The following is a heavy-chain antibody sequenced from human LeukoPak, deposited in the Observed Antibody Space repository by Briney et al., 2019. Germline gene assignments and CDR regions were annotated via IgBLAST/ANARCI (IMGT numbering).Heavy chain of an antibody. Sequence: SETLSLTCTVSGGSINSSSYYWGWIRQPPGKGLEWIGSIFYSGNTYDNPSLKSRVTISVDTSKNQFSLKLNSVTAADTAVYYCARHRSKWLQSSFDYWGLGTLVTVSS. CDR1: GGSINSSSYY. CDR3: ARHRSKWLQSSFDY. V-gene: IGHV4-39*01. CDR2: IFYSGNT. J-gene: IGHJ4*02. D-gene: IGHD5-24*01.